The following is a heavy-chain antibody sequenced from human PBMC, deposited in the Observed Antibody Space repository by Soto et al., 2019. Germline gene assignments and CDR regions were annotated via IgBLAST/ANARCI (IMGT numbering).Heavy chain of an antibody. J-gene: IGHJ4*02. D-gene: IGHD6-19*01. CDR1: GFTLSNYA. CDR3: AKEPAEKYSSGFDY. V-gene: IGHV3-23*01. Sequence: PGGSLRLSCAASGFTLSNYAMSWVRQAPGMGLEWVSAIGGSGGSTYYADSVKGRFTISRDNSKNTLYLQMNSLRAEDTAVYYCAKEPAEKYSSGFDYWGQGTLVTVSS. CDR2: IGGSGGST.